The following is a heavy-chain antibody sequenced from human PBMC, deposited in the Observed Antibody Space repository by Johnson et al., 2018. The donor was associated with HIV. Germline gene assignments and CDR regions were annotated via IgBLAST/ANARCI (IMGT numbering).Heavy chain of an antibody. D-gene: IGHD1-26*01. CDR2: ISWKSGSI. Sequence: LVESGGGLVQPGRSLRLSCAASGFTFDDYAMHWVRQAPGKGLEWVSGISWKSGSIGYADSVKGRFTISRDNAKNSLYLQMNSLKTEDTSLYYCARVKGATNALDIWGPGTLVTVSS. CDR3: ARVKGATNALDI. J-gene: IGHJ3*02. V-gene: IGHV3-9*01. CDR1: GFTFDDYA.